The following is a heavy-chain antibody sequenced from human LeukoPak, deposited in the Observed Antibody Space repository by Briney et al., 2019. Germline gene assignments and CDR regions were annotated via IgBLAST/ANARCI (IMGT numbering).Heavy chain of an antibody. CDR2: INPNSGGT. V-gene: IGHV1-2*02. J-gene: IGHJ5*02. D-gene: IGHD2-2*01. CDR3: ASRGYCSSTSCSAPFDP. CDR1: GYTFTGYY. Sequence: ASVKVSCKASGYTFTGYYMHWVRQAPGRGLEWMGWINPNSGGTNYAQKFQGRVTMTRDTSISTAYVELSRLRSDDTAVYYCASRGYCSSTSCSAPFDPWGQGTLVTVSS.